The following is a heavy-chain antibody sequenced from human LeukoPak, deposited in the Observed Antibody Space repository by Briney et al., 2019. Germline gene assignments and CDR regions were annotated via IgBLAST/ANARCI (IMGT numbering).Heavy chain of an antibody. Sequence: NPSETLSLTCALYGGSFSGYYWSSIRQPPGKGLEWIGEINHSGSTNYNPSLKSRVTISVDTSKNQFSLKLGSVTAADTAVYYCARSRRRTMVRGVITSSGSLHFDYWGQGTLVTVSS. V-gene: IGHV4-34*01. CDR2: INHSGST. J-gene: IGHJ4*02. CDR1: GGSFSGYY. D-gene: IGHD3-10*01. CDR3: ARSRRRTMVRGVITSSGSLHFDY.